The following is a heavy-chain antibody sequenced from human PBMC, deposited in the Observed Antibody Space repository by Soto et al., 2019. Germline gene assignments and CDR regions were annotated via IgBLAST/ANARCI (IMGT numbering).Heavy chain of an antibody. V-gene: IGHV1-18*01. Sequence: ASVKVSCKASGYTFTSYGISWVRQAPGQGLEWMGWISAYNGNTNYAQKLQGRVTMTTDTSTSTAYMELRSLRSDDTAVYYCARSFVLRYSDWLPYRGDYYYMDVWGKGTTVTVSS. CDR1: GYTFTSYG. D-gene: IGHD3-9*01. CDR3: ARSFVLRYSDWLPYRGDYYYMDV. CDR2: ISAYNGNT. J-gene: IGHJ6*03.